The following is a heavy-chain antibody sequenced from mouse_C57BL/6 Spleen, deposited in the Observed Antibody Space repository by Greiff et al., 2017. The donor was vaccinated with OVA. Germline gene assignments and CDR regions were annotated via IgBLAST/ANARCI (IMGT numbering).Heavy chain of an antibody. CDR1: GFTFSDYG. J-gene: IGHJ1*03. Sequence: EVMLVESGGGLVKPGGSLKLSCAASGFTFSDYGMHWVRQAPEKGLEWVAYISSGSSTIYYADTVKGRFTISRDNAKNTLFLQMTSLRSEDTAVYYCARGLVWYIDVWGTGTTVTVSS. CDR2: ISSGSSTI. V-gene: IGHV5-17*01. D-gene: IGHD3-3*01. CDR3: ARGLVWYIDV.